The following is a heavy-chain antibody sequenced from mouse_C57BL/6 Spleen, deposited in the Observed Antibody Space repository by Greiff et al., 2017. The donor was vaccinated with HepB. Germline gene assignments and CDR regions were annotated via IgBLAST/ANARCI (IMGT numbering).Heavy chain of an antibody. J-gene: IGHJ4*01. V-gene: IGHV1-52*01. CDR1: GYTFTSYW. CDR2: IDPSDSET. CDR3: ARRGNAMDY. Sequence: QLKQPGAELVRPGSSVKLSCKASGYTFTSYWMHWVKQRPIQGLEWIGNIDPSDSETHYNQKFKDKATLTVDKSSSTAYMQLSSLTSEDSAVYYCARRGNAMDYWGQGTSVTVSS.